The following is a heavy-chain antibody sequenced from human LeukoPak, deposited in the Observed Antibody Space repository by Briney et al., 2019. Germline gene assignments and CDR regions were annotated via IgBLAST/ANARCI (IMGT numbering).Heavy chain of an antibody. V-gene: IGHV6-1*01. CDR1: GDSVSSNSAA. D-gene: IGHD3-22*01. CDR2: TYYRSKWYN. Sequence: PSQTLSLTCAISGDSVSSNSAAWNWTRQSPSRGLEWLGRTYYRSKWYNDYAVSVKSRITINPDTSKNQFSLQLNSVTPEDTAVYYCARTSGDLFDSSCYPFDYWGQGTLVTVSS. J-gene: IGHJ4*02. CDR3: ARTSGDLFDSSCYPFDY.